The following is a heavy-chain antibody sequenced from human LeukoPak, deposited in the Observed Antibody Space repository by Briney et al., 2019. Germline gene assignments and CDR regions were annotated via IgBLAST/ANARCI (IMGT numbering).Heavy chain of an antibody. CDR1: GFIFDDYA. J-gene: IGHJ4*02. D-gene: IGHD6-6*01. V-gene: IGHV3-9*01. CDR2: ISWNSGSI. Sequence: GRSLRLSCAASGFIFDDYAMRWVRHAPGKGLEWVSGISWNSGSIGYADSVKGRFTISRDNAKNSLYLQMNSLRAEDTALYYCAKDMSYSSSSVDYWGQGTLVTVSS. CDR3: AKDMSYSSSSVDY.